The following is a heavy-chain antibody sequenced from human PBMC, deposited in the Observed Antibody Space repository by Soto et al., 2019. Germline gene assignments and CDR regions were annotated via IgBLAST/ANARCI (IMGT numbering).Heavy chain of an antibody. J-gene: IGHJ5*02. CDR3: ASTYSTSWYWFDP. CDR1: GFSLSNAGLC. Sequence: QVTVKESGPVLVKPTETLTLTCTGYGFSLSNAGLCVSWIRQPPGKALEWLAHIFSHDENSYSTSLKSRLTISKDTSKSQVVLTMTNLDPVDTATYYCASTYSTSWYWFDPWGQGTLVTVSS. D-gene: IGHD6-13*01. CDR2: IFSHDEN. V-gene: IGHV2-26*01.